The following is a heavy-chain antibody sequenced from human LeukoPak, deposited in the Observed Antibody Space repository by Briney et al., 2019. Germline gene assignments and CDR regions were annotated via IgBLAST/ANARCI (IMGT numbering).Heavy chain of an antibody. V-gene: IGHV3-7*01. CDR3: ARDKVVGATHFDY. J-gene: IGHJ4*02. D-gene: IGHD1-26*01. CDR2: IRQDGGET. Sequence: PGGSLRLSCAASGFTFNTYWMSWVRQAPGKGLEWVANIRQDGGETNYRDSVKGRFTISRDNAKNSLNLQMNSLRAEDTAVYYCARDKVVGATHFDYWGQGTLVTVSS. CDR1: GFTFNTYW.